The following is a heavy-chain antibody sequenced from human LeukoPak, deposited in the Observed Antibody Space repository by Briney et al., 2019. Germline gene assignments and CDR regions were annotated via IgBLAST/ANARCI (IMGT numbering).Heavy chain of an antibody. Sequence: ASVKVSCKASGYTFTSYYMHWVRQAPGQGLEWMGIINPSGGSTSYAQKFQGRVTITRDTSASTAYMDLSSLRSEDTAVYYCARNTETAIPLPYYFDYWGQGTLVTVSS. V-gene: IGHV1-46*01. D-gene: IGHD2-21*02. J-gene: IGHJ4*02. CDR1: GYTFTSYY. CDR2: INPSGGST. CDR3: ARNTETAIPLPYYFDY.